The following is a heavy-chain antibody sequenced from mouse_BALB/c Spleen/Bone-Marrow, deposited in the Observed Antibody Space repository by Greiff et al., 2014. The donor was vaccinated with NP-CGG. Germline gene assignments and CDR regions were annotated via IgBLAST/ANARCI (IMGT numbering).Heavy chain of an antibody. V-gene: IGHV2-3*01. CDR2: IWGDGGT. J-gene: IGHJ3*01. D-gene: IGHD3-3*01. Sequence: VQLQQSGPGLVAPSQSLSITCTVSGFSFTNYGISWVRQPPGKGLEWLGVIWGDGGTNYHSALISRLSISKDNPKSQVLLKLNSLQTDDTAMYYWRGGPWFAYWGQGTLVTVSA. CDR3: RGGPWFAY. CDR1: GFSFTNYG.